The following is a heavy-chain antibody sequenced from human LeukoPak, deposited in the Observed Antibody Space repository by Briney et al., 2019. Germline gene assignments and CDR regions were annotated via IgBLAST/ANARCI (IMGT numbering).Heavy chain of an antibody. CDR2: ISYDGSNK. J-gene: IGHJ4*01. CDR3: AKERAAAGTSYDY. V-gene: IGHV3-30*18. Sequence: GRSLRLSCAASGFTFSSYGMHWVRQAPGKGLEWVAVISYDGSNKYYADSVKGRFTISRDNSKNTLYLQMNSLRAEDTAVYYCAKERAAAGTSYDYWGQGTLVTVS. D-gene: IGHD6-13*01. CDR1: GFTFSSYG.